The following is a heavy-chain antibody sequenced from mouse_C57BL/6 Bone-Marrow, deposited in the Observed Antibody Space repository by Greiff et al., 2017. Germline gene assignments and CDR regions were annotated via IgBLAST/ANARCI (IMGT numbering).Heavy chain of an antibody. D-gene: IGHD1-1*01. CDR1: GYTFTSYW. J-gene: IGHJ2*01. CDR3: TRSGSSYVFDY. V-gene: IGHV1-5*01. Sequence: EVQLQESGTVLARPGASVKMSCKTSGYTFTSYWMHWVKQRPGQGLEWIGAIYPGNSDTSYNQKFKGKAKLTAVTSASTAYMELSSLTNEDSAVYYCTRSGSSYVFDYWGQGTTLTVSS. CDR2: IYPGNSDT.